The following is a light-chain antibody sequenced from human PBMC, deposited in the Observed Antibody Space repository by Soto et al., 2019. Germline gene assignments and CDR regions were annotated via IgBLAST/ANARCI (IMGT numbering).Light chain of an antibody. CDR3: QQYGSSSWT. Sequence: EIVLTQSPGTLSLSPGERVTLSCRASQSVSSSYSAWYQQKPGQAPRLLIYGASSRATGIPDRFSGSGSGTDFTLTISRLEPEDFAVYYCQQYGSSSWTFGQGTKVEIK. CDR2: GAS. CDR1: QSVSSSY. J-gene: IGKJ1*01. V-gene: IGKV3-20*01.